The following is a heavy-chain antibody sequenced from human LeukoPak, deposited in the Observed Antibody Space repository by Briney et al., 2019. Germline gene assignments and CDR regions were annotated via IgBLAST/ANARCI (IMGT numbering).Heavy chain of an antibody. Sequence: SETLSLTXAVYGGSFSGYYWSWIRQPPGKGLEWIGEINHSGSTNYNPSLKSRVTISVDTSKNQFSLKLSSVTAADTAVYYCARGRHYYDSSGYYWAFDIWGQGTMVTVSS. CDR3: ARGRHYYDSSGYYWAFDI. CDR1: GGSFSGYY. D-gene: IGHD3-22*01. V-gene: IGHV4-34*01. CDR2: INHSGST. J-gene: IGHJ3*02.